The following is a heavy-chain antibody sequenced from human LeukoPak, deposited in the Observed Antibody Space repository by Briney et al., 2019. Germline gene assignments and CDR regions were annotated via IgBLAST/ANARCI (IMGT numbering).Heavy chain of an antibody. Sequence: ASVKVSCTASGYTFSNYGISRMRQAPGQGLEWMGWINTYDGNSNSAQNLQGRVTMTTDTSTSTAYMELRSLRSDDTAMYYCAKDRLGASDALDIWGQGTMVTVSS. D-gene: IGHD1-26*01. CDR2: INTYDGNS. CDR1: GYTFSNYG. J-gene: IGHJ3*02. CDR3: AKDRLGASDALDI. V-gene: IGHV1-18*01.